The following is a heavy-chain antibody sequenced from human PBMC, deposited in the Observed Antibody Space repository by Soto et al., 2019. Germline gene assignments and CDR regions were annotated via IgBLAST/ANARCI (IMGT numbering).Heavy chain of an antibody. D-gene: IGHD1-26*01. J-gene: IGHJ4*02. Sequence: ASVKVSCTASGYTFTNYARHWVRQAPGQRLEWMGWINAGNANTKYSQKFQDRVTITGDTSASTTYMDLSSLRSEGTAVYYCARGAKSTNYFLSYFDYWGQGTLVTVSS. V-gene: IGHV1-3*01. CDR3: ARGAKSTNYFLSYFDY. CDR1: GYTFTNYA. CDR2: INAGNANT.